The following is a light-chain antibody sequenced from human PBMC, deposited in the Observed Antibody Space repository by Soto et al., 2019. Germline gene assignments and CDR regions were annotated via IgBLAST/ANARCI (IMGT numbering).Light chain of an antibody. CDR3: QEYRSSRT. CDR2: GAS. Sequence: EIVLTQSPGTLSWSPGERATLSCRASQSVTSSYLAWYQQKPGQAPRLLIYGASTRATGIPDRFSGGGSGTDFTLTISRLEPEDFAVYYCQEYRSSRTFGQGTKV. J-gene: IGKJ1*01. CDR1: QSVTSSY. V-gene: IGKV3-20*01.